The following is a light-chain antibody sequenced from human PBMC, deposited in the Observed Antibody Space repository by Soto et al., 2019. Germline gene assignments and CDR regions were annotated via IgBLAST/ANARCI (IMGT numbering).Light chain of an antibody. V-gene: IGKV3-11*01. CDR2: DAS. Sequence: EIVLTQSPATLSLSPGERATLSCRASQSISSYLAWNQQKPGQAPRLLIYDASNRATGIPDRFSGSGSGTDFTLTLSGLEPEDFAVYYCQHRSNWPRTFGQGTNLEIK. CDR3: QHRSNWPRT. J-gene: IGKJ2*01. CDR1: QSISSY.